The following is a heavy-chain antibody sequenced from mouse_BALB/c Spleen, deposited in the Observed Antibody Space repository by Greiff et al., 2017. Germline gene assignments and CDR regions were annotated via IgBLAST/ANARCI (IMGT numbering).Heavy chain of an antibody. CDR3: NRASFAY. Sequence: EVQLQQSGAELVRSGASVKLSCTASGFNIKDYYMHWVKQRPEQGLEWIGWIDPENGDTEYAPKFQGKATMTADTSSNTAYLQLSSLTSEDTAVYYCNRASFAYWGQGTLVTVSA. J-gene: IGHJ3*01. V-gene: IGHV14-4*02. CDR1: GFNIKDYY. D-gene: IGHD3-1*01. CDR2: IDPENGDT.